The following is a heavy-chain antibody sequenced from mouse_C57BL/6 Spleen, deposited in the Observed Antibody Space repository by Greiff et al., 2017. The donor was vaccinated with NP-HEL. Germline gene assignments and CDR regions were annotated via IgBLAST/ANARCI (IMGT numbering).Heavy chain of an antibody. CDR2: IDPSDSYT. D-gene: IGHD2-3*01. V-gene: IGHV1-50*01. CDR3: ARRYDGYYGGWFAY. CDR1: GYTFTSYW. J-gene: IGHJ3*01. Sequence: QVQLQQPGAELVKPGASVKLSCKASGYTFTSYWMQWVKQRPGQGLEWIGEIDPSDSYTNYNQKFKGKATLTVDTSSSTAYMQLSSLTSEDSAVYYCARRYDGYYGGWFAYWGQRTLVTVSA.